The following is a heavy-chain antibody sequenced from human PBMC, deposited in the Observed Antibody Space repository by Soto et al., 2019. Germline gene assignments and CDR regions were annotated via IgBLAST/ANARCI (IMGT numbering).Heavy chain of an antibody. J-gene: IGHJ4*02. CDR2: IKSKAHGETA. D-gene: IGHD5-12*01. V-gene: IGHV3-15*07. Sequence: EAQLVESGGGLVEPGGSLRVSCAASGFSFSDAWMIWVRQAPGKGLEWVGRIKSKAHGETADYAAPVKGRFTISRDDSKNTVYSQMNSLKIEDTAVYYCTTGVDGYNPFDYWGQGTLVTVSS. CDR1: GFSFSDAW. CDR3: TTGVDGYNPFDY.